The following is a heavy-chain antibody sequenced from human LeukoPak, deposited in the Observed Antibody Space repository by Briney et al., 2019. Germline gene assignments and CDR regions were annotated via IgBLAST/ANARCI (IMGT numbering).Heavy chain of an antibody. CDR2: ISPSGGST. Sequence: GASVKVSCKASGYTFTSYYMHWVRQAPGQGLEWMGIISPSGGSTSYAQKFQGRVTMTRDTSTSTVYMELSSLRSEDTAVYYCARAFVHNWFDPWGQGTLVTVSS. V-gene: IGHV1-46*01. J-gene: IGHJ5*02. CDR1: GYTFTSYY. CDR3: ARAFVHNWFDP.